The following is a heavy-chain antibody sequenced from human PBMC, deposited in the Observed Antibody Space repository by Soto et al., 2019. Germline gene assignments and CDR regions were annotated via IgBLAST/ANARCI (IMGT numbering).Heavy chain of an antibody. CDR2: ISSSTGYI. V-gene: IGHV3-21*01. CDR3: GRDRRDGYNFDY. Sequence: EVQLVESGGGLVKPGGSLRLSCAASGFTFSSYTMNWVRQAPGKGLEWVSSISSSTGYIYYADSVKGRFTISRDNAKNALYLQMNSLRADDRAVFYCGRDRRDGYNFDYWGQGTLVTVSS. CDR1: GFTFSSYT. J-gene: IGHJ4*02. D-gene: IGHD5-12*01.